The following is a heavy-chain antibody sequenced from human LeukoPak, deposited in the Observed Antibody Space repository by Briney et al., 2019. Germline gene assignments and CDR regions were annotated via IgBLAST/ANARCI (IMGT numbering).Heavy chain of an antibody. V-gene: IGHV3-15*01. CDR1: GFTFSNAW. Sequence: PGGSLRLSCAASGFTFSNAWMSWVRQAPGKGLEWVGRIKSKTDGGTTDYAAPVKGRFTISRDDSKNTLYLQMNSLKTEDTAVYYCTPLAGDILTGSPPGWGQGTLVTVSS. D-gene: IGHD3-9*01. CDR2: IKSKTDGGTT. J-gene: IGHJ4*02. CDR3: TPLAGDILTGSPPG.